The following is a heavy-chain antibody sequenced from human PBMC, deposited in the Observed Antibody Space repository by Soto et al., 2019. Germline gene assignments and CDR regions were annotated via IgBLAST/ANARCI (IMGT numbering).Heavy chain of an antibody. CDR2: IYYSGST. V-gene: IGHV4-61*01. Sequence: PSETLSWPCTVSGGSVSRGSYYRRWIRQPPGKGLEWIGYIYYSGSTNYNPSLTCRVTISVAMSKKQCSLKLSSVNAADTAVYYCARATSYVWGGYRTIDCWGQGTLVTVSS. D-gene: IGHD3-16*02. J-gene: IGHJ4*02. CDR3: ARATSYVWGGYRTIDC. CDR1: GGSVSRGSYY.